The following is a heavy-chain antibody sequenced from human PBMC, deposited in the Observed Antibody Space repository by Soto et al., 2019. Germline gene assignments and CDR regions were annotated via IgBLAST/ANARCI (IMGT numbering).Heavy chain of an antibody. CDR2: IIPIFGTA. D-gene: IGHD4-17*01. CDR3: ARIGLGVTTVTHFDY. V-gene: IGHV1-69*12. Sequence: QVQLVQSGAEVRKPGSSVKVSCKASGGTFSSYAISWVRQAPGQGLEWMGGIIPIFGTANYAQKFQGRVTITADESTSTAYMELSSLRSEDTAVYYCARIGLGVTTVTHFDYWGQGTLVTVSS. J-gene: IGHJ4*02. CDR1: GGTFSSYA.